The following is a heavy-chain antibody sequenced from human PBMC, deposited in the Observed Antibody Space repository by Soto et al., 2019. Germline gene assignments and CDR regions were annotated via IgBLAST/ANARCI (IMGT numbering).Heavy chain of an antibody. J-gene: IGHJ4*02. D-gene: IGHD3-3*01. CDR3: AREGPSLEWLTYYFDY. Sequence: DSLRGRFTISRDNAKNSLYLQMSSLRAEDTAVYYCAREGPSLEWLTYYFDYWGQGTLVTVSS. V-gene: IGHV3-7*01.